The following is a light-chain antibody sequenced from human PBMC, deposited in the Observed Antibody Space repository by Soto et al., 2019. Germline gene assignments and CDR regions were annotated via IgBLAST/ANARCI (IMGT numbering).Light chain of an antibody. CDR3: SSFTSNRIYV. V-gene: IGLV2-14*03. CDR1: HNDIGTYDY. J-gene: IGLJ1*01. Sequence: QSVLTQPTSVSGSPGQSITISCTGNHNDIGTYDYVSWNQQHPGRAPRLLIHGVTTRPSGISGRFSASKSGLTASLTISGLQPEDEADYYCSSFTSNRIYVFGPGTKVTVL. CDR2: GVT.